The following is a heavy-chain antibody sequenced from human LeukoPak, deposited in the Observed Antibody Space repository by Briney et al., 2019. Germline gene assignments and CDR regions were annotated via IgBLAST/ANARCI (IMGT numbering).Heavy chain of an antibody. J-gene: IGHJ5*02. CDR1: GFTFTSSA. V-gene: IGHV1-58*02. Sequence: SVKVSCKASGFTFTSSAMQWVRQARGQRLEWIGWIVVGSDNTSYAQKFQERVTITRDMSTSTAYMELSTLRSDDTAVYYCVADPYYDASGPPRWFDPWGQGTLVTVSS. CDR2: IVVGSDNT. CDR3: VADPYYDASGPPRWFDP. D-gene: IGHD3-22*01.